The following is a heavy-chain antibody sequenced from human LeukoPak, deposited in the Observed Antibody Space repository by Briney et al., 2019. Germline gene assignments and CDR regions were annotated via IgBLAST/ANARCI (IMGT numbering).Heavy chain of an antibody. D-gene: IGHD4-17*01. CDR1: GGSISSYY. CDR3: ARALPDYGDYEGTYSFDY. J-gene: IGHJ4*02. Sequence: PSETLSLTCTVSGGSISSYYWSWIRQPPGKGLEWIGYIYYSGSTNYNPSLKSRVTISVDTSKNQFSLKLSSVTAADTAVYYCARALPDYGDYEGTYSFDYWGQGTLVTVSS. V-gene: IGHV4-59*01. CDR2: IYYSGST.